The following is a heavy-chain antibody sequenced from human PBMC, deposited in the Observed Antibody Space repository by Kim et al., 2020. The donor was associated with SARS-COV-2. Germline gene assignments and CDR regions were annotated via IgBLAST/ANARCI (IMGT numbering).Heavy chain of an antibody. CDR1: GFTFSSYG. D-gene: IGHD2-2*01. J-gene: IGHJ6*01. V-gene: IGHV3-30*18. CDR2: LSYSLIPY. CDR3: AKDKSIVVVPAAAMDG. Sequence: GGSLRLSCAASGFTFSSYGMHWVRQAPGQGLALASFLSYSLIPYYSSYSVKGRFTISRDNSKNTLYLQMNSLRGEDTAVYYCAKDKSIVVVPAAAMDGWG.